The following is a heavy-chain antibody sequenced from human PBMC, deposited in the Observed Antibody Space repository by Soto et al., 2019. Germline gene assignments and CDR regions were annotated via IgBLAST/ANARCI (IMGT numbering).Heavy chain of an antibody. CDR2: IYYSGST. D-gene: IGHD3-10*01. V-gene: IGHV4-61*01. Sequence: SETLSLTCTVSGGSVSSGSYYWSWIRHPPGKGLEWIGYIYYSGSTNYNPSLKSRVTISVDKSKNQFSLKLSSVTAADTAVYYCARVKASGVNFDYWGQGTLVTGLL. CDR1: GGSVSSGSYY. J-gene: IGHJ4*02. CDR3: ARVKASGVNFDY.